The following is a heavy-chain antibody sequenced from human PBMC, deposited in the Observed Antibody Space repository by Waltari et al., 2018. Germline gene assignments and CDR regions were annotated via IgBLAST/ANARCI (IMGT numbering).Heavy chain of an antibody. CDR1: GYSISSGYY. J-gene: IGHJ3*02. D-gene: IGHD2-15*01. CDR2: IFHSGST. Sequence: QVQLQESGPGLVKPSETLSLTCAVSGYSISSGYYWAWIRQPPGKGLEWIGSIFHSGSTYYNPSLKSRVTISVDTSKNQFSLKLSSVTAADTALYFCARREMTPPYDSFDIWGRGTMVTVSS. CDR3: ARREMTPPYDSFDI. V-gene: IGHV4-38-2*01.